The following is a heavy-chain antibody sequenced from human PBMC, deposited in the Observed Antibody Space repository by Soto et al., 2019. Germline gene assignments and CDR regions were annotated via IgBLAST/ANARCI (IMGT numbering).Heavy chain of an antibody. Sequence: PGGSLRLSCAASGFTFSSYSMSWVRQAPGKGLEWVSAISGSGSSTSYADSVKGRFTISRDNSKNTLYLQMNSLRAEYTAVFYCAKGQSLGITGTTSDNWGQGALVTVSS. CDR2: ISGSGSST. D-gene: IGHD1-20*01. CDR3: AKGQSLGITGTTSDN. J-gene: IGHJ4*02. CDR1: GFTFSSYS. V-gene: IGHV3-23*01.